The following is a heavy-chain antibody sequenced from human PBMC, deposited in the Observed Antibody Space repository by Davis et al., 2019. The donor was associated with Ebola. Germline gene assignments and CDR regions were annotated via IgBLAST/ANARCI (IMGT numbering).Heavy chain of an antibody. V-gene: IGHV3-48*01. CDR1: GFTFSSYS. J-gene: IGHJ5*02. D-gene: IGHD6-19*01. CDR2: ISSSSRTI. Sequence: GESLKISCAASGFTFSSYSMNWVRQAPGKGLEWVSYISSSSRTIYYADSVKGRFTISRDNAKNSLYLQMNSLRAEDTAVYYCSGLGASSGWYLPWGQGTLVTVSS. CDR3: SGLGASSGWYLP.